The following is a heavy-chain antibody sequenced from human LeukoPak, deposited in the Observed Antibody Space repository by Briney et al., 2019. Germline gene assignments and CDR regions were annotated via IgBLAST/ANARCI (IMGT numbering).Heavy chain of an antibody. D-gene: IGHD6-6*01. CDR1: GGSFSGYY. CDR3: ARGLLVEDYFDY. V-gene: IGHV4-34*01. J-gene: IGHJ4*02. Sequence: SETLSLTCAVYGGSFSGYYWSWIRQPPGKGLEWIGEINHSGSTNYNPSLKSRVTISVDTSKNQFSLKLSSVTAADTAVYYCARGLLVEDYFDYWGQGTLVTVSS. CDR2: INHSGST.